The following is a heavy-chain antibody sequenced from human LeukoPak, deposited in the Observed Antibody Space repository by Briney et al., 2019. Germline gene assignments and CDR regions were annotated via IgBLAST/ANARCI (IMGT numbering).Heavy chain of an antibody. CDR3: ARTRVQGYATSYMDV. D-gene: IGHD1-26*01. Sequence: SDSLSLTCNVSGDSISSDYWSWIRQTPGKGLEWIELIFHSGTTDYNPSLQSRATISIDTSRKSFSLKLLSVTAADTAVYYCARTRVQGYATSYMDVWGTGATVTVSS. V-gene: IGHV4-59*08. J-gene: IGHJ6*03. CDR1: GDSISSDY. CDR2: IFHSGTT.